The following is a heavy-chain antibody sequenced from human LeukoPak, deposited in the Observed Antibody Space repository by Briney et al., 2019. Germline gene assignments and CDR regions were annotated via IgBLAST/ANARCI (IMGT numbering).Heavy chain of an antibody. D-gene: IGHD1-26*01. J-gene: IGHJ5*02. V-gene: IGHV3-23*01. CDR1: GFTFSNFA. CDR3: ASSPSRSFGLKFDP. CDR2: ISGSGGNT. Sequence: GASLRLSCAASGFTFSNFAMNWVRQAPGKGLEWVSAISGSGGNTYYTDSVKGRFTISRDNSKNTLYLQMNSLRAEDTAAYYCASSPSRSFGLKFDPWGQGTLVTVSS.